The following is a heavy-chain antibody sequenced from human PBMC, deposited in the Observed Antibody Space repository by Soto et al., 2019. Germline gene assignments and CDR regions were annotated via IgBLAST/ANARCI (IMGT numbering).Heavy chain of an antibody. CDR3: AKEFHSSNYFDY. CDR1: GFTFSSSG. J-gene: IGHJ4*02. Sequence: GGSLRLSCAASGFTFSSSGMHWVRQAPGKGLEWVAVISYDGSNKFYADSVKGRFTISRDNFRNTLYLQMNSLRAEDTAVYYCAKEFHSSNYFDYWGQGTLVTVSS. D-gene: IGHD6-6*01. CDR2: ISYDGSNK. V-gene: IGHV3-30*18.